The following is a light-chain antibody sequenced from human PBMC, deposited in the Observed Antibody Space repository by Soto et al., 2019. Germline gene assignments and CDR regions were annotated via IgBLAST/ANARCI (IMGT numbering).Light chain of an antibody. CDR1: SSDIGGYKY. Sequence: QSVLTQPASVSGSPVQSITISCTGTSSDIGGYKYVSWYQQHPGKALKLIIFEVSDRPSGVSDRFSGSNTGTTTSLPISGLQAEDGVDYYCTSYSRYSVLVLGGRTKVTVL. CDR3: TSYSRYSVLV. CDR2: EVS. V-gene: IGLV2-14*01. J-gene: IGLJ3*02.